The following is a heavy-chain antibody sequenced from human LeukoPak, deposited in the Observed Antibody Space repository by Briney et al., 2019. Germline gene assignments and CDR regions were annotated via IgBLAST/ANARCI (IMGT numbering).Heavy chain of an antibody. CDR3: AKGLKTGVGPYMGYHYYMDV. CDR1: GFPFSNYA. CDR2: VNDNGAAT. Sequence: GGSLRLSCAASGFPFSNYAMSWVRQAPGKGLKWVATVNDNGAATYYADSVKGRFTISRDNSFNTVSLQMNGLRDEDTGVYYCAKGLKTGVGPYMGYHYYMDVWGKGATVTVSS. V-gene: IGHV3-23*01. D-gene: IGHD3-16*01. J-gene: IGHJ6*03.